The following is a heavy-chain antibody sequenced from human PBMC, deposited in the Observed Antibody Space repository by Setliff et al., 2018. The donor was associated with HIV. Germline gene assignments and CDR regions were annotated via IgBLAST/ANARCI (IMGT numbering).Heavy chain of an antibody. V-gene: IGHV4-4*07. D-gene: IGHD3-10*01. CDR3: ARDRHSSGLGSYGP. CDR1: GGSFGVYR. J-gene: IGHJ5*02. Sequence: PSETLSLTCTISGGSFGVYRWSWIRQSAGRGLEWIGRIDSSGTTDYKPSLKGRVAISVDTSRNQFSLMVTSVTAADTAVYFCARDRHSSGLGSYGPWGPGILVTVSS. CDR2: IDSSGTT.